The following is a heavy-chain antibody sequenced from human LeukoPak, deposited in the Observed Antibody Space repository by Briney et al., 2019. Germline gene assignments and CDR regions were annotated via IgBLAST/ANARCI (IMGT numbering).Heavy chain of an antibody. CDR2: ISSSSSYI. Sequence: PGGSLRLSCATSGFTFSSYSMNWVRQAPGKGLEWVSSISSSSSYIYYADSVKGRFTISRDNAKNSLYLQMNSLKAEDTAVYYCAKGDPATYYYDSSGSDPDYWGQGTLVTVSS. D-gene: IGHD3-22*01. J-gene: IGHJ4*02. V-gene: IGHV3-21*04. CDR3: AKGDPATYYYDSSGSDPDY. CDR1: GFTFSSYS.